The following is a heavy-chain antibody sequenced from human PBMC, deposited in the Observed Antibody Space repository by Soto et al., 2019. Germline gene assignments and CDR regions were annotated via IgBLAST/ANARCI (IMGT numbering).Heavy chain of an antibody. CDR2: ISGSGGRT. Sequence: EVQLLESGGGLVQPGGSLRLSCAASGFTFSSYAMSWVRQAPGMGVEWVSAISGSGGRTYYADSVKGRFTNSRDNSKNTLYLQMNSLRAENTAVYYCSKAVGRTGCWFDPWGQGTLVTVSS. CDR3: SKAVGRTGCWFDP. J-gene: IGHJ5*02. CDR1: GFTFSSYA. D-gene: IGHD3-10*01. V-gene: IGHV3-23*01.